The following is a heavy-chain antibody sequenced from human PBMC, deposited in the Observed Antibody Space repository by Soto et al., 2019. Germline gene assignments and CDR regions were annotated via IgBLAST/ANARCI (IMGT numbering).Heavy chain of an antibody. CDR2: IYYTEST. V-gene: IGHV4-31*03. CDR3: MRVPRRGYGGYADTDY. Sequence: QVQLQESGPGLVKPSQTLSLTCTVSGVSVISGGYYWNWIRQHPGRGLECIGYIYYTESTYSNPSLNGRVTSSIDTSKNQLSLKMNSVTAVTTGVYYCMRVPRRGYGGYADTDYWGQGTLVPVSS. D-gene: IGHD4-17*01. J-gene: IGHJ4*02. CDR1: GVSVISGGYY.